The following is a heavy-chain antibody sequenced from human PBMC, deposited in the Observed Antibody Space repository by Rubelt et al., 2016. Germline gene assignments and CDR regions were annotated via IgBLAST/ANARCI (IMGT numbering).Heavy chain of an antibody. V-gene: IGHV3-30*04. Sequence: VQLVESGGGLVESGGSLRLSCAASGFTFSSYAMHWVRQAPGKGLEWVAVISYDGSNKYYADSVKGRFTISRDNSKNTLYLKRNSLRGEETAVYYCARVKSGVRGEVGWFDPWGQGTLVTVSS. CDR3: ARVKSGVRGEVGWFDP. J-gene: IGHJ5*02. CDR1: GFTFSSYA. CDR2: ISYDGSNK. D-gene: IGHD3-10*01.